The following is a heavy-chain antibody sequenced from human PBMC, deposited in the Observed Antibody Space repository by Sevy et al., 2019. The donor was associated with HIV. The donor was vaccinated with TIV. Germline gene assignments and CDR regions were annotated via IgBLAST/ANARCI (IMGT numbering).Heavy chain of an antibody. D-gene: IGHD5-18*01. CDR3: ARHEKAGYTYGHSFDY. Sequence: ASVKVSCKASGYTLTSYGISWVRQAPGQGLEWMGWISPYNGNTNYAQKLQGRVTMTTDTPTTTAYMELRGLGDDDTAVYYCARHEKAGYTYGHSFDYWGQGTLVTVS. CDR1: GYTLTSYG. CDR2: ISPYNGNT. J-gene: IGHJ4*02. V-gene: IGHV1-18*04.